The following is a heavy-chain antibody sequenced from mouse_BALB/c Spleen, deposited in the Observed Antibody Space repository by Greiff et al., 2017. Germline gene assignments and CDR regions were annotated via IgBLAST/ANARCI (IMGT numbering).Heavy chain of an antibody. D-gene: IGHD1-1*02. CDR3: AREGSYYAMDY. CDR2: NAPGSCST. Sequence: DLVKPGASVKLSCKASGYTFTSYWINWIKQRPGQGLEWIGRNAPGSCSTYYNEMFKGKATLTVDTSSSTAYIQLSSLSSEDSAVYFCAREGSYYAMDYWGQGTSVTVSS. CDR1: GYTFTSYW. J-gene: IGHJ4*01. V-gene: IGHV1S41*01.